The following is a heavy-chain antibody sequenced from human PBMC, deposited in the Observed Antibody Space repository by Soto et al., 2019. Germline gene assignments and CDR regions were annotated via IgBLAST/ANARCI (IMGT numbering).Heavy chain of an antibody. CDR2: INWNGGST. J-gene: IGHJ6*02. CDR1: GFTFDDYG. CDR3: ARAPRYNWNYGGFYYYGMDV. V-gene: IGHV3-20*04. D-gene: IGHD1-7*01. Sequence: GGSLRLSCAASGFTFDDYGMSWVRQAPGKGLEWVSGINWNGGSTGYADSVKGRFTISGDNAKNSLYLQMNSLRAEDTALYYCARAPRYNWNYGGFYYYGMDVWGQGTTVTVSS.